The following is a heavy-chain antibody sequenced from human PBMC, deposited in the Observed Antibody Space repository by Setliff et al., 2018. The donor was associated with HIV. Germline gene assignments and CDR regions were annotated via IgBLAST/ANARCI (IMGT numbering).Heavy chain of an antibody. Sequence: LSLTCTVSGGSISSGGYYWSWIRQHPGKGLEWIGYIYYSGSTHYNPSLKSRVTISVDTSKNQFSLNLSSVTAADTAVYYCARDQGGPVDYWGQGTLVTVSS. CDR1: GGSISSGGYY. V-gene: IGHV4-31*03. CDR3: ARDQGGPVDY. J-gene: IGHJ4*02. CDR2: IYYSGST. D-gene: IGHD3-16*01.